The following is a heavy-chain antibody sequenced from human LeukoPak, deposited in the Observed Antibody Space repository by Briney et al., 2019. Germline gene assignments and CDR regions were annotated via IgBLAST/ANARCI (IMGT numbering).Heavy chain of an antibody. J-gene: IGHJ4*02. V-gene: IGHV4-39*01. CDR2: VCYSGST. CDR3: ARLWSGGNGDY. CDR1: GGSISSSSYY. D-gene: IGHD2-15*01. Sequence: SETLSLTCTVSGGSISSSSYYWGWIRQPPGKGLEWIGSVCYSGSTYYNPSLKSRVTISVDTSKNQFSLKLSSVTAADTAVYYCARLWSGGNGDYWGQGTLVTVSS.